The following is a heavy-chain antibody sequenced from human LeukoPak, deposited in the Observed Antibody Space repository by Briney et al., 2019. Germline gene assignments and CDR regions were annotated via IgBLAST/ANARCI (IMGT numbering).Heavy chain of an antibody. J-gene: IGHJ5*02. CDR1: EFTFNNYW. Sequence: PGGSLRLSCAASEFTFNNYWMHWVRQAPGKGLVWVSRSNSDGSSTVYADSVKGRFTISRDNAKNTLYLQMNSLRAEDTAVYYCARGAGIYYTTGWTGWFDPWGQGTLVTVTS. D-gene: IGHD6-19*01. CDR2: SNSDGSST. CDR3: ARGAGIYYTTGWTGWFDP. V-gene: IGHV3-74*01.